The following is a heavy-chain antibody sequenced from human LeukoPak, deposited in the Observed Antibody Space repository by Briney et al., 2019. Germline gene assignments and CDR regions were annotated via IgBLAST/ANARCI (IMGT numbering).Heavy chain of an antibody. CDR2: INQDGSEK. D-gene: IGHD1-1*01. J-gene: IGHJ4*02. CDR3: ATGGHYHGD. CDR1: GFTLSSHW. Sequence: GGSLRLSCVGSGFTLSSHWMSWVRQAPGKGPEWVTYINQDGSEKNYVDSVKGRFTISRDNAKNSLYLEMNRLRSEDTAVYHCATGGHYHGDRGQGTLVTVSS. V-gene: IGHV3-7*05.